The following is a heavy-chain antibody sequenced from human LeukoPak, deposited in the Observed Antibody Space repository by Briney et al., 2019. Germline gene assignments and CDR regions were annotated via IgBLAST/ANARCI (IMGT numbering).Heavy chain of an antibody. Sequence: GGSLRLSCAVSGFTVSSNYMSWVRQAPGKGLEWVSVIWSDGSTHYADSVKGRFTISRDNSKNTVYFQMNSLRAEDTAVYYCAKGSTPFCSGGSCYFDYWGQGTLVTVSS. D-gene: IGHD2-15*01. CDR1: GFTVSSNY. J-gene: IGHJ4*02. V-gene: IGHV3-53*01. CDR3: AKGSTPFCSGGSCYFDY. CDR2: IWSDGST.